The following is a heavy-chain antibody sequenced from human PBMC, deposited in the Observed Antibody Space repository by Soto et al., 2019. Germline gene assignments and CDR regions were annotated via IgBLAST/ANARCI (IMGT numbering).Heavy chain of an antibody. CDR2: ISYEGSNK. J-gene: IGHJ6*02. CDR3: ARDRSGYAENTCMDV. V-gene: IGHV3-30-3*01. CDR1: GFTFSSYA. D-gene: IGHD6-25*01. Sequence: PGGSLRLSCAASGFTFSSYAMHWVRQAPGKGLEWVAVISYEGSNKYYADSVKGRFTISRDNSKNTLYLQMNSLRAEDTAVYYCARDRSGYAENTCMDVWGQGTTVTVSS.